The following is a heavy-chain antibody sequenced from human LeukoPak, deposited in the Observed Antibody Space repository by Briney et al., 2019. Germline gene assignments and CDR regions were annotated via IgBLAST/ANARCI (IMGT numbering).Heavy chain of an antibody. D-gene: IGHD4-17*01. J-gene: IGHJ4*02. Sequence: GGPLRLSCAASGFTFSSYAMSWVRQAPGKGLEWVSAMSGSGGSTYYADSVKGRFTTSRDNSENTSYLEMNSLRAEDTAVYYCAKFSGGDYGDYEALDYWGQGTLVAVSS. CDR2: MSGSGGST. CDR3: AKFSGGDYGDYEALDY. CDR1: GFTFSSYA. V-gene: IGHV3-23*01.